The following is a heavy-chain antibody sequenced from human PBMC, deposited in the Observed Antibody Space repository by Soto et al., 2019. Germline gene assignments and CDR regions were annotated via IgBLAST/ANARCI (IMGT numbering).Heavy chain of an antibody. CDR3: SRAGGSYYYDSSGYSLAFGI. D-gene: IGHD3-22*01. CDR2: IYYSGST. V-gene: IGHV4-30-4*01. CDR1: GGSISSGDYY. Sequence: QVQLQESGPGLVKASQTLSLTCTVSGGSISSGDYYWSWIRQPPGKGLEWIGYIYYSGSTYYNPSLMSRITISVDTSTHQFSMKLSSVTAAETDVYYCSRAGGSYYYDSSGYSLAFGIWGQGTMVTGSS. J-gene: IGHJ3*02.